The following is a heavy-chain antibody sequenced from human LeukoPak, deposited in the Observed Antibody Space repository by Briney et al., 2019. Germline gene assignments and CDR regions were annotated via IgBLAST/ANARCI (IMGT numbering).Heavy chain of an antibody. D-gene: IGHD3-10*01. J-gene: IGHJ4*02. CDR3: SRGEGDDY. V-gene: IGHV3-7*01. CDR2: INGDESEK. Sequence: GGSLRLSCAASGFTFSSYWMSWVRQAPGKGLEWVANINGDESEKYYVDSVKARFTISRDNAKNSLYLQMNSLRVDNTAIYYCSRGEGDDYWGQGTLVTVSS. CDR1: GFTFSSYW.